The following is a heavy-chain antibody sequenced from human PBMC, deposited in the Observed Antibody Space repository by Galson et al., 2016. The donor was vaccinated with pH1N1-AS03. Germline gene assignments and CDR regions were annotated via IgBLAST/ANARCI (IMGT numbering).Heavy chain of an antibody. D-gene: IGHD1-26*01. CDR3: ARHVSGSYPNNLDY. J-gene: IGHJ4*02. CDR2: IYYRGAT. CDR1: GDSINSSPYY. V-gene: IGHV4-39*07. Sequence: LSLTCTVSGDSINSSPYYWDWIRQPPGKGLEWIGTIYYRGATYYSPSLKSRVTISIDTSKNQFSLNLRSVTAADTAVYYCARHVSGSYPNNLDYWGQGTLVIVSS.